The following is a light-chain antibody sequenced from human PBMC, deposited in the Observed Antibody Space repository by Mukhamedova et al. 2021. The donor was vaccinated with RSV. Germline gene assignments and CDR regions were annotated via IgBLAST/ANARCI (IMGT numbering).Light chain of an antibody. Sequence: TCRASQSISSWLAWYQQKPGKAPKLLIYKASSLESGVPSRFSGSGSGTEFTLTIRSLQPDDFATYYCQQYNSYSPTFGQGTEVE. CDR2: KAS. J-gene: IGKJ1*01. CDR3: QQYNSYSPT. CDR1: QSISSW. V-gene: IGKV1-5*03.